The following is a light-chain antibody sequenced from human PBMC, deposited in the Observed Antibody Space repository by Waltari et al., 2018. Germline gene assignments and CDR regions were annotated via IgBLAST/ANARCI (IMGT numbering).Light chain of an antibody. CDR2: AAS. J-gene: IGKJ1*01. CDR1: QTIRSTF. Sequence: IVLTQSPGTLSLSPGERATLSCRASQTIRSTFLAWYQQKPGQAPRLLIYAASSRATGTPDRFSGSGSGTDFTLTISSLEPEDFAVYYCHQYDGAPETFGQGTRLEI. CDR3: HQYDGAPET. V-gene: IGKV3-20*01.